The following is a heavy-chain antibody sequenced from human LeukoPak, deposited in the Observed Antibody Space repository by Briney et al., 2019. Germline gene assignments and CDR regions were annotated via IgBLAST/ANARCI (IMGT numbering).Heavy chain of an antibody. J-gene: IGHJ4*02. Sequence: PGGSLRLSCAASGFSFSTYAMSWVRQAPGKGLEWVSGVNGNGGSTSYADSVKGRFLIFRDTSKNTVDLQMNSLRVEDTAVYYCAGRRSSGWYAYWGQGTLVTVSS. V-gene: IGHV3-23*01. D-gene: IGHD6-19*01. CDR1: GFSFSTYA. CDR3: AGRRSSGWYAY. CDR2: VNGNGGST.